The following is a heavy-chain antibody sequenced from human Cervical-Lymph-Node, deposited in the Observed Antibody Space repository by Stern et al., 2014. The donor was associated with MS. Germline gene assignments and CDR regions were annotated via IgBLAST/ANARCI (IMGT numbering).Heavy chain of an antibody. CDR1: GFNFSAFD. CDR2: ISSAGDR. J-gene: IGHJ6*02. CDR3: ARDLPRGGGNGMDV. V-gene: IGHV3-13*01. D-gene: IGHD4-23*01. Sequence: EVQLVESGGGLVQPGGSLRLSCAASGFNFSAFDMHWVRQVTGKRLEWVSAISSAGDRYYPGSVKVRFTISRDSAKSSLYLQMNSLRAGDTAVYYCARDLPRGGGNGMDVWGQGTTVTVSS.